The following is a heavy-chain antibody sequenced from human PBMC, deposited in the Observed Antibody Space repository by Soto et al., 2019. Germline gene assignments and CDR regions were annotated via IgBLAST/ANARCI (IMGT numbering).Heavy chain of an antibody. J-gene: IGHJ4*02. V-gene: IGHV1-18*04. CDR2: ISAYNGNT. CDR3: AIVDDYVWGSYRPTGSFDY. D-gene: IGHD3-16*02. CDR1: GYTFTSYG. Sequence: ASVKVSCKAPGYTFTSYGISWVRQAPGQGLEWMGWISAYNGNTNYAQKLQGRVTMTTDTSTSTAYMELRSLRSDDTAVYYCAIVDDYVWGSYRPTGSFDYWGQGTLVTVSS.